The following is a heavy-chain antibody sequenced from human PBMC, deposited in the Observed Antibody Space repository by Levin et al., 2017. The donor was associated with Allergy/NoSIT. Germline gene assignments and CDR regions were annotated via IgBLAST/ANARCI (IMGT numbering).Heavy chain of an antibody. CDR3: AGDFRASGYSSDSY. V-gene: IGHV3-7*04. Sequence: GESLKISCAASGFLFNRYWMSWVRQAPGKGLEWVANIKEDGSEKYYVDSVKGRFTISRDHAKNSLYLQMNSLSAEDTAVYYCAGDFRASGYSSDSYWGQGTLVSVSS. CDR1: GFLFNRYW. D-gene: IGHD6-25*01. J-gene: IGHJ4*02. CDR2: IKEDGSEK.